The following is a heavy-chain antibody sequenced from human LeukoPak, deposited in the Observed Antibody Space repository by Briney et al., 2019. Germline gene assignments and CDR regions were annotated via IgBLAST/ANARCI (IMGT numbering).Heavy chain of an antibody. CDR3: ASGSSSWYGYCYYYYMDV. V-gene: IGHV4-34*01. J-gene: IGHJ6*03. CDR2: INHSGST. D-gene: IGHD6-13*01. Sequence: SETLSLTCAVYGGSFSGYYWSWIRQPPGKGLEWIGEINHSGSTYYNPSLKSRVTISVDTSKNQFSLKLSSVTAADTAVYYCASGSSSWYGYCYYYYMDVWGKGTTVTVSS. CDR1: GGSFSGYY.